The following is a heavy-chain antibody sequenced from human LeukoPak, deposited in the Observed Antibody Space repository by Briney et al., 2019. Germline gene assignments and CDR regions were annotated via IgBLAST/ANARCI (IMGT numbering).Heavy chain of an antibody. J-gene: IGHJ4*02. CDR1: GYTFTSYG. CDR3: ARAASYYDSRGFHRIDY. Sequence: ASVKVSCKASGYTFTSYGISWVRQAPGQGLEWMGWVSAYNGNTNYAQELQGRVTMTTDTSTSTAYMELRSLRSDDTAVYYCARAASYYDSRGFHRIDYWGQGSLVTVSS. CDR2: VSAYNGNT. D-gene: IGHD3-22*01. V-gene: IGHV1-18*01.